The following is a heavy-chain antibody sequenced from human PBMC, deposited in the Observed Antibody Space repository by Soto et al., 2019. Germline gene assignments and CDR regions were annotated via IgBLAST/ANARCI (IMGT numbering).Heavy chain of an antibody. CDR3: ARSRDGYSFYFYYGMDV. V-gene: IGHV3-30*03. J-gene: IGHJ6*02. Sequence: GGSLRLSCAASGFTFTSYDMHWVRQAPGKGLEWMALILYDGSAEYYADSVKGRFTISRDNSKSTLYLQMDSLRAEDTAVYYCARSRDGYSFYFYYGMDVWGQGTTVTVSS. CDR1: GFTFTSYD. CDR2: ILYDGSAE. D-gene: IGHD4-4*01.